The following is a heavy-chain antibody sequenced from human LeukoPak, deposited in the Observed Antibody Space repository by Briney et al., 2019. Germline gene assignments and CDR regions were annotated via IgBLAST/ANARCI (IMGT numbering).Heavy chain of an antibody. D-gene: IGHD2-21*01. CDR1: GFTVSNNY. CDR3: VRNSGELGA. Sequence: GGSLRLSCAASGFTVSNNYMSWVRRAAGKGLEWVALIYSGGSTYYADSVKGRFTISRDNSKNTLHLQMNSLRAEDTAVYYCVRNSGELGAWGQGTLVTVTS. V-gene: IGHV3-53*01. CDR2: IYSGGST. J-gene: IGHJ5*02.